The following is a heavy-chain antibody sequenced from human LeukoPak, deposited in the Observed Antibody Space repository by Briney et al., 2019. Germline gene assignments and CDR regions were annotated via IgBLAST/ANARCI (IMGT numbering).Heavy chain of an antibody. CDR2: IKQDGSDK. V-gene: IGHV3-7*05. J-gene: IGHJ4*02. Sequence: GGSLRLSCAASGFTFSSYWMSWVRQAPGKGLEWVANIKQDGSDKYYVDSVKGRFTISRDNAKNSLYLQMNSLRAEDTAVYYCARSLGYCSAGSCFPFDYGGQGTLVTVSS. CDR1: GFTFSSYW. D-gene: IGHD2-15*01. CDR3: ARSLGYCSAGSCFPFDY.